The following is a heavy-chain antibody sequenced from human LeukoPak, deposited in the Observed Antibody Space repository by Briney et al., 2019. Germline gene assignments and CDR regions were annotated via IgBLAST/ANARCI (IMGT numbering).Heavy chain of an antibody. CDR3: VHGGDNDWFDP. V-gene: IGHV3-21*01. J-gene: IGHJ5*02. CDR2: ISSLGTHK. Sequence: PGGSLRLSCAASGFTFSNAWMNWVRQAPGKGLEWVSSISSLGTHKYYANSMKGRFTISRDNAKNSLSLQMNSLRAEDTAVYYCVHGGDNDWFDPWGQGTLVTVSS. D-gene: IGHD1-14*01. CDR1: GFTFSNAW.